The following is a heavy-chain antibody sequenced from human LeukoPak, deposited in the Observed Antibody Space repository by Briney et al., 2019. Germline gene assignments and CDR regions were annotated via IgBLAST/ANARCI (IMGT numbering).Heavy chain of an antibody. CDR1: GGSISSYY. Sequence: SETLSLTCTVSGGSISSYYWSWIRQPPGKGLEWIGYIYYSGSTNYNPSLKSRVTISVDTSKNQFSLKLSSVTAADTAVYYCATSSYYYDSSGYELDYWGQGTLVTVSS. J-gene: IGHJ4*02. CDR3: ATSSYYYDSSGYELDY. D-gene: IGHD3-22*01. CDR2: IYYSGST. V-gene: IGHV4-59*01.